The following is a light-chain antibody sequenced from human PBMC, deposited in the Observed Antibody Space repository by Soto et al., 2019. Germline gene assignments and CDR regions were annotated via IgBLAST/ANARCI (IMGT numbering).Light chain of an antibody. CDR1: QTIATY. J-gene: IGKJ1*01. CDR2: DAS. CDR3: QQSQGT. V-gene: IGKV1-39*01. Sequence: DIQMTQSPSSLSASIGDRVTITCRSSQTIATYLHWFQLKPGEAPNLLIYDASSLQSGVPSRFSGSGSGTEFTLTISSLQPDDFATYYCQQSQGTFGQGTKVDI.